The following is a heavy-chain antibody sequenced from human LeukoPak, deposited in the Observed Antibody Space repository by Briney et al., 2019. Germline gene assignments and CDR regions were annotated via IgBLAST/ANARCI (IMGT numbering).Heavy chain of an antibody. Sequence: SSETLSLTCTVSGGSISSYYWSWIRQPPGKGLEWIGYIYYSGRSHYNPSLKSRVTISVDTSKDQFSLKLSSVTAADTAVYYCARVASSSWYGEDHFDYWGQGTLVTVSS. CDR2: IYYSGRS. CDR3: ARVASSSWYGEDHFDY. J-gene: IGHJ4*02. V-gene: IGHV4-59*01. CDR1: GGSISSYY. D-gene: IGHD6-13*01.